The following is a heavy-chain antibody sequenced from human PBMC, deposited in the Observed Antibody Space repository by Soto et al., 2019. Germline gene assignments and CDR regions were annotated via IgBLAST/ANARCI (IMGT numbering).Heavy chain of an antibody. CDR3: AKARPTSDGSGGGNYKAGGDY. J-gene: IGHJ4*02. V-gene: IGHV3-23*01. Sequence: EVQLLGSGGGLVQPGGSLRLSCAASGLTFSTYAMSWVRQAPGKGLEWVSSISGNGANTYYTDSVKGRFIISRDDSKNTVFLQRKSLSAEDTALDYCAKARPTSDGSGGGNYKAGGDYWGQGTLVTVSS. CDR1: GLTFSTYA. CDR2: ISGNGANT. D-gene: IGHD3-16*01.